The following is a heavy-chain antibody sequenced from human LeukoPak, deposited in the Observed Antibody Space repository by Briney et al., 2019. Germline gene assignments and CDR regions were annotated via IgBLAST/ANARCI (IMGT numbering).Heavy chain of an antibody. CDR3: AREEYSSYPS. V-gene: IGHV3-33*08. Sequence: GGSLRLSCAASGFTFSSYAMSWVRQAPGKGLEWVAVIWYDGSNKYYADSVKGRFTISRDNSKNTLYLQMNSLRAEDTAVYYCAREEYSSYPSWGQGTLVTVSS. D-gene: IGHD6-6*01. CDR1: GFTFSSYA. CDR2: IWYDGSNK. J-gene: IGHJ4*02.